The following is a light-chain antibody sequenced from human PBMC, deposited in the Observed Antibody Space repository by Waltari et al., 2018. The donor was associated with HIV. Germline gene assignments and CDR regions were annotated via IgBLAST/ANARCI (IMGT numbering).Light chain of an antibody. V-gene: IGLV1-47*01. CDR1: NSNTGRTF. Sequence: QPGLTQPPPVPGTPGQRLPITCSGNNSNTGRTFVYWYRQVSGTAPSLLVDGNDQVLAGVVDRCAGCRSGASASLVRGGRRVDDEGDYYCASWDDGLRGHIFGGGT. CDR3: ASWDDGLRGHI. J-gene: IGLJ1*01. CDR2: GND.